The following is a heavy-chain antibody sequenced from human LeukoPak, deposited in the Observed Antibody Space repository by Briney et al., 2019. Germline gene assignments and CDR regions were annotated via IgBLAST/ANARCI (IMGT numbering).Heavy chain of an antibody. CDR2: INPSGGST. CDR1: GYTFTSYY. V-gene: IGHV1-46*01. D-gene: IGHD2-15*01. J-gene: IGHJ4*02. Sequence: GASVTVSCKASGYTFTSYYMHWVRQAPGQGLEWMGIINPSGGSTSYAQKFQGRVTMTRDMSTSTVYMELSSLRSEDTAVYYCARDLGSVAYYFDYWGQGTLVTVSS. CDR3: ARDLGSVAYYFDY.